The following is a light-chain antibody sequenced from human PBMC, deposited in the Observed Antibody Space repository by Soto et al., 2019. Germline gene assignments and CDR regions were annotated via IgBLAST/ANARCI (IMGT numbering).Light chain of an antibody. CDR1: QSISSW. Sequence: DIQMTQSPSTLSASVGDRVTITCRASQSISSWLAWYQQKPGKAPKLLIYKASSLESGVPSRFSGSGSGTEFTLTISSLQPDDFATYYCQQYKSYSRTFGQATRWIS. CDR2: KAS. J-gene: IGKJ1*01. V-gene: IGKV1-5*03. CDR3: QQYKSYSRT.